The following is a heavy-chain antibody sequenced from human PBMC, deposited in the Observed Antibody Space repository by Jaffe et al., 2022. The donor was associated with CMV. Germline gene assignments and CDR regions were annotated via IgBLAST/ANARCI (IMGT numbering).Heavy chain of an antibody. CDR1: GFTFSNAW. J-gene: IGHJ6*02. Sequence: EVQLVESGGGLVKPGGSLRLSCAASGFTFSNAWMSWVRQAPGKGLEWVGRIKSKTDGGTTDYAAPVKGRFTISRDDSKNTLYLQMNSLKTEDTAVYYCTTDGGVAATLYYYYYGMDVWGQGTTVTVSS. D-gene: IGHD2-15*01. CDR3: TTDGGVAATLYYYYYGMDV. CDR2: IKSKTDGGTT. V-gene: IGHV3-15*01.